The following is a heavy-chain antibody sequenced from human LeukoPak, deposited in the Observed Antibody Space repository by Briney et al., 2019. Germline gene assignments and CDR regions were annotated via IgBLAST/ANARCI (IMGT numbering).Heavy chain of an antibody. CDR1: GFTFSSYW. CDR3: ARANYYGSGSYYSY. CDR2: IKEDESEK. J-gene: IGHJ4*02. Sequence: PGGSLRLSCAASGFTFSSYWMTWVRQAPGKGLEWVANIKEDESEKYYVDSVKGRFTISRDNAKNSLYLQMNSLRAEDTAVYYCARANYYGSGSYYSYWGQGTLVTVSS. V-gene: IGHV3-7*03. D-gene: IGHD3-10*01.